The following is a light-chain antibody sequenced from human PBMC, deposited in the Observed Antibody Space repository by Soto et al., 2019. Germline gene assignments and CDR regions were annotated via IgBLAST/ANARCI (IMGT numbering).Light chain of an antibody. CDR1: RRVSRRY. CDR2: GAS. Sequence: EVVVTQWRGTLCVSPGERATLSCRASRRVSRRYIACYQQKSGQAPRPLIYGASNTPTAIPDRFSGSGPRTDFTLTISRLEPEDFAVYYCQQYDRSPQTFGQGTKV. V-gene: IGKV3-20*01. CDR3: QQYDRSPQT. J-gene: IGKJ1*01.